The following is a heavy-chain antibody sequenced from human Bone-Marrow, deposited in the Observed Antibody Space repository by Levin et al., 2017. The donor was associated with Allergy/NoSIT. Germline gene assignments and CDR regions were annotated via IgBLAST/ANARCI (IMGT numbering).Heavy chain of an antibody. D-gene: IGHD3-10*01. CDR3: ATPAITVLLWYGGFDY. V-gene: IGHV3-23*01. CDR2: ISANGGTT. J-gene: IGHJ4*02. CDR1: GFSFSSYA. Sequence: PGGSLRLSCVASGFSFSSYAMSWVRQAPGKGLEWVSAISANGGTTYYANSVKGRSTISRDNSKNTLYLQMSRLSAEDTAVYYCATPAITVLLWYGGFDYWGQGTLVTVSS.